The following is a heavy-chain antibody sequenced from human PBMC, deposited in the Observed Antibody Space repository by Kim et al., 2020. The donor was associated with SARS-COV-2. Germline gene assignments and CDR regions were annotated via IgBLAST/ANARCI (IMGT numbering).Heavy chain of an antibody. D-gene: IGHD6-19*01. CDR3: ARRESTGWSIDY. CDR2: T. V-gene: IGHV1-2*02. J-gene: IGHJ4*02. Sequence: TTYAQKFQGRVTRTRGPSINTAYMELSSLRSADTAVYYCARRESTGWSIDYWGQGTLVTVS.